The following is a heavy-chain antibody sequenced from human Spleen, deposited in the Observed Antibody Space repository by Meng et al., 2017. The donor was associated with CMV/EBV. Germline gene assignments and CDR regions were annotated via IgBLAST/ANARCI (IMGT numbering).Heavy chain of an antibody. CDR2: SSSRGSTI. J-gene: IGHJ6*02. CDR3: VRDEVVAPAALSSFHYFGMDV. CDR1: GFTFSSYE. Sequence: GGSLRLSCATSGFTFSSYEMNWVRQAPGKGLEWVSYSSSRGSTIYYADSVQGRFTISRDNAKNSVYLQMNTLRAEDTAVYYCVRDEVVAPAALSSFHYFGMDVWGQGTTVTVSS. D-gene: IGHD2-2*01. V-gene: IGHV3-48*03.